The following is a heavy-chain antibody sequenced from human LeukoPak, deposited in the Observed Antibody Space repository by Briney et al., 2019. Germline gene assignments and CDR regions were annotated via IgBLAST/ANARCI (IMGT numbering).Heavy chain of an antibody. J-gene: IGHJ4*02. D-gene: IGHD1-26*01. V-gene: IGHV1-69*13. CDR3: AREVGVVGALDY. CDR2: IIPIFGTA. Sequence: ASVKVSCKASGGTFSSYAISWVRQVPGQGLEWMGGIIPIFGTANYAQKFQGRVTITADESTSTAYMELSSLRSEDTAVYYCAREVGVVGALDYWGQGTLVTVSS. CDR1: GGTFSSYA.